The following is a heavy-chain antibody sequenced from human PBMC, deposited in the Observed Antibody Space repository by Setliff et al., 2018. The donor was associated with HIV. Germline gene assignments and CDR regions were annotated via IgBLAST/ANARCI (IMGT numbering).Heavy chain of an antibody. V-gene: IGHV1-18*01. CDR1: GYTFTTYG. D-gene: IGHD3-16*01. Sequence: GASVKVSCKASGYTFTTYGISWVRQAPGHGLEWMGWISPYIGHTNYAQNFQGRVTITADRSKDIAYMKLSSLRSEDTAMYYCAWGTQRPIDSWGQGTLVTVSS. CDR2: ISPYIGHT. J-gene: IGHJ4*02. CDR3: AWGTQRPIDS.